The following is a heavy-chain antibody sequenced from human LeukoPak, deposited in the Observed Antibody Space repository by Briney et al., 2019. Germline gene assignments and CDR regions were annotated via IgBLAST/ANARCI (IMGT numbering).Heavy chain of an antibody. CDR2: IHTSGST. J-gene: IGHJ4*02. CDR3: ARDPEGHGYYFDY. V-gene: IGHV4-4*07. D-gene: IGHD3-3*01. CDR1: GGSISSYY. Sequence: KPSETLSLTCTVSGGSISSYYWSWIRQPPGKGLEWIGRIHTSGSTNYNPSLKSRVSMSVDTSKNQFSLKLSSVTAADTAVYYCARDPEGHGYYFDYWGQGALVTVSS.